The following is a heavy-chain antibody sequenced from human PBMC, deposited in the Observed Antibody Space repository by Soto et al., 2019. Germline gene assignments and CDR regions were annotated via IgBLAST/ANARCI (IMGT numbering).Heavy chain of an antibody. CDR3: ARGAVGGEYYYFDY. CDR2: INPNIGVT. Sequence: ASVNVSCKSSGYTLTDYYLHWVRQAPGEGLEWMGWINPNIGVTNFAQKFQGRVIMNRDTSIGTAYMVLSRLTSDDTAVYYCARGAVGGEYYYFDYWGQGTLVTVSS. V-gene: IGHV1-2*02. D-gene: IGHD2-15*01. CDR1: GYTLTDYY. J-gene: IGHJ4*02.